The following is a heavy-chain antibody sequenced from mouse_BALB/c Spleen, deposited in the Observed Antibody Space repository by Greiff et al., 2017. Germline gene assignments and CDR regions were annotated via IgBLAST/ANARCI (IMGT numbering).Heavy chain of an antibody. Sequence: EVQLQQSGPELVKPGASVKVSCKASGYAFTSYNMYWVKQSHGKSLEWIGYIDPYNGGTSYNQKFKGKATLTVDKSSSTAYMHLNSLTSEDSAVYYCARGGAYYGNYEWFAYWGQGTLVTVSA. CDR2: IDPYNGGT. D-gene: IGHD2-10*01. J-gene: IGHJ3*01. V-gene: IGHV1S135*01. CDR1: GYAFTSYN. CDR3: ARGGAYYGNYEWFAY.